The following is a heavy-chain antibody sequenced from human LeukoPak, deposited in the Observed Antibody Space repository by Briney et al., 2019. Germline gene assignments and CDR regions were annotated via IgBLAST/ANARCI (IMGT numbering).Heavy chain of an antibody. J-gene: IGHJ4*02. CDR2: ISYDESNK. V-gene: IGHV3-30-3*01. D-gene: IGHD6-19*01. CDR1: GFTFSSYA. CDR3: ALLDRSGWYCIDN. Sequence: PGGSLRLSCAASGFTFSSYAMHWVRQAPGKGLEWVAVISYDESNKYYADSVKGRFTISRDNSKNTLYLQMNSLRAEDTAVYYCALLDRSGWYCIDNWGQGTLVTVSS.